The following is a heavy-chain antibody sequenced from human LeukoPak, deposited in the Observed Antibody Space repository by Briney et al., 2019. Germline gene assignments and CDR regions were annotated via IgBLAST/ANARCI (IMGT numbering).Heavy chain of an antibody. CDR2: IYYSGST. CDR1: GGSISSGGYY. V-gene: IGHV4-31*03. J-gene: IGHJ6*02. CDR3: ARANYDFWSGSYGMDV. Sequence: SETLSLTCTVSGGSISSGGYYWSWIRQHPGTGLEWIGYIYYSGSTYYNPSLKSRVTISVDTSKNQFSLKLSSVTAADTAVYYCARANYDFWSGSYGMDVWGQGTTVTVSS. D-gene: IGHD3-3*01.